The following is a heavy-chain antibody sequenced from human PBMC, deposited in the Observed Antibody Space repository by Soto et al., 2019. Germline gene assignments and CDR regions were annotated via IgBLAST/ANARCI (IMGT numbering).Heavy chain of an antibody. V-gene: IGHV3-48*02. Sequence: EVQLVESGGNLVQPGGSLRLSCAASGFRFSIYSMNWVRQAPGKGLEWSAYITSDTKTIKYADSVKGRFTISRDNDNNLVYLYINSVRDEDTAVYYCARSVEGHFDYWGQGTVVTVSA. J-gene: IGHJ4*02. CDR3: ARSVEGHFDY. D-gene: IGHD6-19*01. CDR2: ITSDTKTI. CDR1: GFRFSIYS.